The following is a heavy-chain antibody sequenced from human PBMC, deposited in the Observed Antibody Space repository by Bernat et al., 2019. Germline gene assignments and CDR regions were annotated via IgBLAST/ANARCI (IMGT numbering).Heavy chain of an antibody. V-gene: IGHV3-30*02. Sequence: QVQLVESGGGVVQPGGSLRLSCAASGFTFSSYGMHWVRQAPGKGLEWVAFISYDGSNKYYADSVKGRFTISRDNSKNTLYLQMNSLRAEDTAVYYCAKDVGTYAFDYWGQGTLVTVSS. CDR1: GFTFSSYG. CDR3: AKDVGTYAFDY. D-gene: IGHD1-26*01. J-gene: IGHJ4*02. CDR2: ISYDGSNK.